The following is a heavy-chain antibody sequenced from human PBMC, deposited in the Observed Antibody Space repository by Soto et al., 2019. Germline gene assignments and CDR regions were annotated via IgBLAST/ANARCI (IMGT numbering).Heavy chain of an antibody. Sequence: SLRLSCAASGFPFSSYGMHWVRQAPGKGLQWVAVIGYDGGNKDYADSVKGRFTVSRDNSKNTLSLQMNGLRVDDTAVYYCARFNSVTYSHYYWGQGTLVSVSS. CDR2: IGYDGGNK. D-gene: IGHD1-26*01. V-gene: IGHV3-33*01. J-gene: IGHJ4*02. CDR1: GFPFSSYG. CDR3: ARFNSVTYSHYY.